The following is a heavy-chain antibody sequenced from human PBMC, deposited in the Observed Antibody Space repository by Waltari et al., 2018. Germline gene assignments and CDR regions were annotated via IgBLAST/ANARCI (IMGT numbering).Heavy chain of an antibody. CDR3: AHSTYYYDSSGYDY. D-gene: IGHD3-22*01. J-gene: IGHJ4*02. Sequence: QITLKESGPTLVKPTQTLTLTCTFPGFSLSTRGVGVGWIRQPPGKALEWLALFYWDDDKRYSPSLKSRLTITKDTSKNQVVLTMTNMDPVDTATYYCAHSTYYYDSSGYDYWGQGTLVTVSS. CDR2: FYWDDDK. V-gene: IGHV2-5*02. CDR1: GFSLSTRGVG.